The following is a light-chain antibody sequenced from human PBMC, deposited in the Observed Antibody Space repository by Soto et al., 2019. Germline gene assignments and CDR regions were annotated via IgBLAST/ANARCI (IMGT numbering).Light chain of an antibody. CDR2: GAS. V-gene: IGKV3-15*01. CDR1: QSVNSD. Sequence: EIVMTQSPATLSVSPGDRATLSCTASQSVNSDLAWYQQKPGQSPRLLIYGASTRATGVPARFSGSGSGTEFTLTITSLQSEDFAIYYCQRYNNWPPYTFGQGTKLEIK. CDR3: QRYNNWPPYT. J-gene: IGKJ2*01.